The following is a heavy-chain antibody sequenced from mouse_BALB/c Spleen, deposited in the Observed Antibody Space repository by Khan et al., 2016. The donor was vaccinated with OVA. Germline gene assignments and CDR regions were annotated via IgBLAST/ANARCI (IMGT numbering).Heavy chain of an antibody. CDR1: GYTFINYW. CDR2: INPSTGYT. J-gene: IGHJ2*01. V-gene: IGHV1-7*01. CDR3: ARMGLRWDCDY. Sequence: QVQPKEFGAELAKPGASVKMSCKASGYTFINYWILWVKQRPGQGLEWIGYINPSTGYTEYNQNFKDKATLTADKSSSTAYMQLSSLTSEDSAVYYYARMGLRWDCDYWGQGTTLTVSS. D-gene: IGHD1-1*01.